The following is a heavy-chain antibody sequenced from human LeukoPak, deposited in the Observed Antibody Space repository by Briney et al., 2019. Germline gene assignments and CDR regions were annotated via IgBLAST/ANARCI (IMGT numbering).Heavy chain of an antibody. CDR2: INHSGST. D-gene: IGHD5-12*01. V-gene: IGHV4-34*01. Sequence: PSETLSLTCAVYGGSFSGYYWSWIRQPPGKGLEWIGEINHSGSTNYNPSLKSRVTISVDTSKNQFSLKLSSVTAADAAVYYCARDCVSGYDCVWGQGTLVTVSS. CDR1: GGSFSGYY. CDR3: ARDCVSGYDCV. J-gene: IGHJ4*02.